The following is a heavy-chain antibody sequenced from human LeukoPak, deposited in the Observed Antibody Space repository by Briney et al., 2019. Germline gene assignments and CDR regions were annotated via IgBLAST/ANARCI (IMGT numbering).Heavy chain of an antibody. D-gene: IGHD3-3*01. J-gene: IGHJ6*02. CDR3: AKRFADYYYAMDV. Sequence: PGRSLRLSCAASGFTFSSYGMHWVRQAPGNGLEWVAVISYDGSNKYYADSVKGRFTISRDNSKNTLYLQMNSLRAEDTAVYYCAKRFADYYYAMDVWGQGTTVTVSS. CDR1: GFTFSSYG. CDR2: ISYDGSNK. V-gene: IGHV3-30*18.